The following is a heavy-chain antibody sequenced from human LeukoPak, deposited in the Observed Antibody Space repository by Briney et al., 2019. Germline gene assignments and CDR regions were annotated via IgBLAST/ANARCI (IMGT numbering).Heavy chain of an antibody. CDR1: GGSFRNSA. CDR2: VIPLFRTP. V-gene: IGHV1-69*13. J-gene: IGHJ6*03. Sequence: SVRVSCKTSGGSFRNSAINWVRQAPGQGLEWVGGVIPLFRTPHYARKFEGRVTLTADESTNTAYMELSSLSSEDTAIYYCARGGGGHTLTDYYYSYMDVWGEGTTVTVSS. D-gene: IGHD3-9*01. CDR3: ARGGGGHTLTDYYYSYMDV.